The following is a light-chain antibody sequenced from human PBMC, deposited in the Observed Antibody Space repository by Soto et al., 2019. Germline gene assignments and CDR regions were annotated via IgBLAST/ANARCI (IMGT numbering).Light chain of an antibody. CDR1: HSVSSSY. Sequence: ESVFTQSPGTLSVSPGERSTLSCRASHSVSSSYLAWYQHKPGQAPRLLIYGASSRATGIPDRFSGSGSGTDFTLTISGLEPEVFAVYYCQRYISSLSWTCGQVTKVDSK. CDR2: GAS. CDR3: QRYISSLSWT. J-gene: IGKJ1*01. V-gene: IGKV3-20*01.